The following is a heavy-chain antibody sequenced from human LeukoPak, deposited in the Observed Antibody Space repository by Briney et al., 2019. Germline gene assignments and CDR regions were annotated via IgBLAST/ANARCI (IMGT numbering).Heavy chain of an antibody. CDR3: AREGDYDILTGYYFIDS. Sequence: PSGTLSLTCAVSGGSISSGNWWSWVRQRQGKGLEWIGEIYHSGNTNYNPSLKSRVTISVDWSKNHFSLKLSSVTAADTAVYYCAREGDYDILTGYYFIDSWGQGTLVTVSS. D-gene: IGHD3-9*01. V-gene: IGHV4-4*02. CDR1: GGSISSGNW. J-gene: IGHJ4*02. CDR2: IYHSGNT.